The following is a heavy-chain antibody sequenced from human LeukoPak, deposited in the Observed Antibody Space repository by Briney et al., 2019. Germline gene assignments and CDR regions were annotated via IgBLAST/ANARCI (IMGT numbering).Heavy chain of an antibody. J-gene: IGHJ2*01. CDR2: IYTSGST. Sequence: PSETLSLTCTVSGGSISSYYWSWIRQPAGKGLEWIGRIYTSGSTNYNPSLKSRVTMSVDTSKNQFSLKLSPVTAADTAVYYCARDPLDCSGGSCPYWYFDLWGRGTLVTVSS. CDR3: ARDPLDCSGGSCPYWYFDL. V-gene: IGHV4-4*07. D-gene: IGHD2-15*01. CDR1: GGSISSYY.